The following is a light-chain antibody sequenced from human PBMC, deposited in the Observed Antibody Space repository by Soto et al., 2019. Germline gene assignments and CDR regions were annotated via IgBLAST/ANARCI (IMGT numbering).Light chain of an antibody. CDR1: QSVSGY. CDR2: DAS. V-gene: IGKV3-11*01. J-gene: IGKJ4*01. Sequence: EIVLTQSPATLSLSPGNRATLSCKASQSVSGYLAWYQQKPGQAPRLLIYDASNRATGIPARFSGSGSGTEFTLTITSLEPEDFAFYYCQQRSNWPSTFGGGTKVEI. CDR3: QQRSNWPST.